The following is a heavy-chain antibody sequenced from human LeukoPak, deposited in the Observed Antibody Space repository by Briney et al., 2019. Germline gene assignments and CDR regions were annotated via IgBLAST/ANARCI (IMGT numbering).Heavy chain of an antibody. D-gene: IGHD6-19*01. CDR2: ISSNGGNT. Sequence: PGGSLRLSCAASGCTFSSCAMHWVRQAPGKGLEYVSAISSNGGNTFYANSVKGRFTVSRDSSKSTLYLQMGSLRPEDTAVYYCARVPNSSGWSTFDYWGLGTPVTVSS. V-gene: IGHV3-64*01. J-gene: IGHJ4*02. CDR3: ARVPNSSGWSTFDY. CDR1: GCTFSSCA.